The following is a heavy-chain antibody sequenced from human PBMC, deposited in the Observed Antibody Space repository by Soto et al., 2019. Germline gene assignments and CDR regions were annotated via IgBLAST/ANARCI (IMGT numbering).Heavy chain of an antibody. CDR2: ISTQSGTT. CDR3: ARGGYKDS. D-gene: IGHD5-12*01. J-gene: IGHJ4*02. Sequence: QVQLVQSGVEVKKPGASMKISCRTSGYTFTNYAINWVRQAPGQGLEWVAWISTQSGTTKYGQRLQGRVTVTTDKSTSTAYMELRNLRSDDTALYYCARGGYKDSWGQGTLVTVSS. V-gene: IGHV1-18*01. CDR1: GYTFTNYA.